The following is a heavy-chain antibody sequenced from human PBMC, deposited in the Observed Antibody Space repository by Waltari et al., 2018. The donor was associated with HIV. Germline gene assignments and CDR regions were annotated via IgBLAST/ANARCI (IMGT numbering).Heavy chain of an antibody. Sequence: EVQLVESGGGLIQPGGSLRLSCAGFGFIVSSNYMSWVRQAPGKGLEVVSIIYSGGNTYYADSVKGRFTISRDDSKNTLYLQMNSLRAEDTAVYYCAFGPNVDVWGQGTTVTVSS. CDR1: GFIVSSNY. CDR3: AFGPNVDV. D-gene: IGHD3-10*01. J-gene: IGHJ6*02. V-gene: IGHV3-53*01. CDR2: IYSGGNT.